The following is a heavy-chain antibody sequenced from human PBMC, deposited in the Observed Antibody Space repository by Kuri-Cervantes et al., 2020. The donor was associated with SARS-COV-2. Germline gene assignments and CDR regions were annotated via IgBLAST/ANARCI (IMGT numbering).Heavy chain of an antibody. CDR2: ISYDGSNK. CDR1: GFTCSSYA. J-gene: IGHJ6*02. D-gene: IGHD6-6*01. Sequence: GESLKISCTASGFTCSSYAMHWVRQAPGKGLEWVAVISYDGSNKYYADSVKGRFTISRDNSKNTLYLQMNSLRAEDTAVYYCARDQGLYSSSSHPEGYYYGMDVWGQGTTVTVSS. V-gene: IGHV3-30-3*01. CDR3: ARDQGLYSSSSHPEGYYYGMDV.